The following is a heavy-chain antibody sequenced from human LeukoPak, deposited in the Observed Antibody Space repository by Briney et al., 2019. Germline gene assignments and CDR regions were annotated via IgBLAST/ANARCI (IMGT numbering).Heavy chain of an antibody. V-gene: IGHV4-61*02. D-gene: IGHD4-17*01. CDR1: GGSISSGSYY. CDR3: AGDDYGDYYFDY. Sequence: PSQTLSLTCTVSGGSISSGSYYWSWIRQPAGKGLEWIGRIYTSGSTNYNPSLKSRVTISVDTSKNQFSLKLSSVTAAVTAVYYCAGDDYGDYYFDYWGQGTLVTVSS. CDR2: IYTSGST. J-gene: IGHJ4*02.